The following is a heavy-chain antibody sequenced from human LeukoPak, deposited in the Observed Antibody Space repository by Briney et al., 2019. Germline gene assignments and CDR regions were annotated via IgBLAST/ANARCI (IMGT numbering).Heavy chain of an antibody. CDR2: TSYDGSNK. Sequence: GGSLRLSCAASGFTFSSYAMHWVRQAPGKGLEWVAVTSYDGSNKYYADSVKGRFTISRDNSKNTLYLQMNSLRAEDTAVYYCARGPDYDFWSGPLGYWGQGTLVTVSS. CDR1: GFTFSSYA. V-gene: IGHV3-30*04. D-gene: IGHD3-3*01. J-gene: IGHJ4*02. CDR3: ARGPDYDFWSGPLGY.